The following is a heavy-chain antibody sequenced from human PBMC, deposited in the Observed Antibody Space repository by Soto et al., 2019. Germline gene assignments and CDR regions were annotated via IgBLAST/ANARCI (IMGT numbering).Heavy chain of an antibody. D-gene: IGHD1-20*01. CDR2: IIPILGIA. J-gene: IGHJ6*03. CDR1: GGTFSSYT. CDR3: ASREFITGYARSDYYYYYYRDV. V-gene: IGHV1-69*02. Sequence: SVTVSCKASGGTFSSYTISWVRQAPGQGLEWMGRIIPILGIANYAQKFQGRVTITADKSTSTAYMELSSLRSEDTAVYYCASREFITGYARSDYYYYYYRDVWGKGTTVTVS.